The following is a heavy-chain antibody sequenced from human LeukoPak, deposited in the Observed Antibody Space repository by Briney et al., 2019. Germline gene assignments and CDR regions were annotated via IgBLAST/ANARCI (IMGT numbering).Heavy chain of an antibody. CDR3: AKGRGNMYYYDSSGSFDY. CDR2: ISGSGGST. J-gene: IGHJ4*02. V-gene: IGHV3-23*01. D-gene: IGHD3-22*01. CDR1: GFTVGYNY. Sequence: GGSLRLSCAASGFTVGYNYMTWVRQAPGKGLEWVSAISGSGGSTYYADSVKGRFTISRDNSKNTLYLQMNSLRAEDTAVYYCAKGRGNMYYYDSSGSFDYWGQGTLVTVSS.